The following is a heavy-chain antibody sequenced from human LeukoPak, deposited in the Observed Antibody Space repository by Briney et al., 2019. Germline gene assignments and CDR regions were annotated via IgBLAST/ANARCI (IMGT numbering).Heavy chain of an antibody. V-gene: IGHV1-18*01. CDR2: ISGNNGNT. D-gene: IGHD3-22*01. CDR3: ARDVFSTYYYDSSGLGDAFEI. J-gene: IGHJ3*02. CDR1: GYTFTIYG. Sequence: ASVKVCCKASGYTFTIYGISWVRQAPGQGLEWMGWISGNNGNTNYAQHLQGRVTMTTDTSTSTAYMELRSLRSDDSAVYYCARDVFSTYYYDSSGLGDAFEIWGRGTMVTVSS.